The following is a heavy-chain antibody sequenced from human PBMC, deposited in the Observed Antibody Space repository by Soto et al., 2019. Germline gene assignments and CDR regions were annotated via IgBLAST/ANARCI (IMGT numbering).Heavy chain of an antibody. CDR1: GGSISSSSYY. CDR2: IYYSGST. V-gene: IGHV4-39*01. D-gene: IGHD2-15*01. Sequence: QLQLQESGPGLVKPSETLSLTCTVSGGSISSSSYYWGWIRQPPGKGLEWIGSIYYSGSTYYNPSLKSRVPISVDTSKNQFSLKLSSVTAADTAVYYCARRLYCSGGSCYPAWFDPWGQGTLVTVSS. J-gene: IGHJ5*02. CDR3: ARRLYCSGGSCYPAWFDP.